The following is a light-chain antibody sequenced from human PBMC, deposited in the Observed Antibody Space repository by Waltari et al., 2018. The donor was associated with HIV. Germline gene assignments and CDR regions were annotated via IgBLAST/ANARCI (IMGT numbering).Light chain of an antibody. Sequence: QPPSVSVSPGQTARLTCSGDALPRQFVYWYQQKPGQAPIVVIYKDPERPSGIPERFSGFISGTTATLTISAVQAEDEADYYCQSADITGTLGVFGGGTRLTV. CDR2: KDP. V-gene: IGLV3-25*03. CDR1: ALPRQF. CDR3: QSADITGTLGV. J-gene: IGLJ2*01.